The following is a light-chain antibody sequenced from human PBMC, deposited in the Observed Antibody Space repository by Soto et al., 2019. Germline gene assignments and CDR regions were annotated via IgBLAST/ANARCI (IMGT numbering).Light chain of an antibody. Sequence: QSALTQPASVSGSPGQSIAISCTGTSSDVGGYNYVSWYQQHPGKAPKLIICEVSNRPSGVSNRFSGSKSGNTASLTISGLQAEDEADYYCTSYTSSSPRKVFGGGTKLTVL. CDR1: SSDVGGYNY. J-gene: IGLJ3*02. CDR2: EVS. CDR3: TSYTSSSPRKV. V-gene: IGLV2-14*01.